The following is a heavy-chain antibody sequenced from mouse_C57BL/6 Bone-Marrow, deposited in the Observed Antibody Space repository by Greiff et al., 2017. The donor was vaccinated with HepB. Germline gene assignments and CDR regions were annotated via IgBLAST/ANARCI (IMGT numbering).Heavy chain of an antibody. CDR1: GFSLTSYG. Sequence: VQLQQSGPGLVQPSQSLSITCTVSGFSLTSYGVHWVRQSPGKGLEWLGVIWSGGRTDYYAAFISRLSISKDNSKSQVFFKMNSLQADDTAIYYCARMHYGSSSYWNFDDWGTGTTVTVSS. CDR2: IWSGGRT. D-gene: IGHD1-1*01. V-gene: IGHV2-2*01. J-gene: IGHJ1*03. CDR3: ARMHYGSSSYWNFDD.